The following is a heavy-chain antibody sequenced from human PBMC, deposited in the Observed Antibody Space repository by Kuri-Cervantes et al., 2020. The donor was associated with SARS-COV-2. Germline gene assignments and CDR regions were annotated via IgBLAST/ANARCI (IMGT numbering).Heavy chain of an antibody. CDR3: QYYDILTRYFDY. CDR2: IIPIFGTA. Sequence: SVQVSCKASGGTFSSYAISWVRQAAGQGLEWMGGIIPIFGTANYAQKFQGRVTIPADESTSTAYMELSSLRSEDTAVYYWQYYDILTRYFDYWGQGTLVTVSS. V-gene: IGHV1-69*13. D-gene: IGHD3-9*01. J-gene: IGHJ4*02. CDR1: GGTFSSYA.